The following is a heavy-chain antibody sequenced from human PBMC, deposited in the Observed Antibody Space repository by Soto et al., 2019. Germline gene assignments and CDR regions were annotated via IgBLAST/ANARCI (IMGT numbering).Heavy chain of an antibody. CDR1: GGTFSSYA. CDR2: IIPIFGTA. CDR3: ARDRSRYSALVGWFDP. Sequence: SVKVSCKAFGGTFSSYAISWVRQAPGQGLEWMGGIIPIFGTANYAQKFQGRVTITADESTSTAYMELSSLRSEDTAVYYCARDRSRYSALVGWFDPWGQGTLVTVSS. D-gene: IGHD2-15*01. V-gene: IGHV1-69*13. J-gene: IGHJ5*02.